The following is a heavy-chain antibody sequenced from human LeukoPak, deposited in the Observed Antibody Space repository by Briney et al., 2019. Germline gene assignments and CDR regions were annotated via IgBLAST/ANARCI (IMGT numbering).Heavy chain of an antibody. V-gene: IGHV3-20*04. CDR2: IQYDGSNE. D-gene: IGHD3-22*01. CDR3: ARDRHKYNYDSGGYPPY. J-gene: IGHJ4*02. CDR1: GFTFDDYG. Sequence: GGSLRLSCAASGFTFDDYGMTWVRQAPGKGLDWVAYIQYDGSNEQYADSVKGRFSISRDNAKNSLYLQMNTLRAEDTAVYYCARDRHKYNYDSGGYPPYWGQGTLVTVSS.